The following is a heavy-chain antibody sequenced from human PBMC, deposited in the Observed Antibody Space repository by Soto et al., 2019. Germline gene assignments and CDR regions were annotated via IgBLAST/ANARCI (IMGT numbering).Heavy chain of an antibody. CDR3: ARDLEIFDY. CDR2: IIPIFGTA. CDR1: GGTFSSYA. Sequence: QVQLVQSGAAVKKPGSSVKVSCMASGGTFSSYAISWVRQAPGQGLEWMGGIIPIFGTANYAQKFQGRVTITADESTSTAFTELSSLRSEEKAVYYCARDLEIFDYWGQGTLVTVSS. V-gene: IGHV1-69*12. J-gene: IGHJ4*02.